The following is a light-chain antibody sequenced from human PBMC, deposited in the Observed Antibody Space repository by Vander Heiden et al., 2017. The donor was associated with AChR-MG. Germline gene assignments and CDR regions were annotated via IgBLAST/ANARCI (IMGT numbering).Light chain of an antibody. V-gene: IGKV3-15*01. CDR1: QSVSSN. Sequence: IVMTQSQATLSVSPGERATLSCRARQSVSSNLYWYQQKPGQAPRLLIYGASTRATGIPARFSGSGSGTEFTLTISSLQYEDFAVYYCQQYNNWYTFGQGTKLEIK. CDR3: QQYNNWYT. J-gene: IGKJ2*01. CDR2: GAS.